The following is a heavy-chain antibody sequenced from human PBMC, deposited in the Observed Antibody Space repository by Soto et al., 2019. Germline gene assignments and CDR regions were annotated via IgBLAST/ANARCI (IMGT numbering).Heavy chain of an antibody. CDR3: AYGSSSAWIDY. Sequence: PSETLSLTCSVSGDSMRGYHFYWGWIRQAPGKGLEWIGSAYFSGGYYYYSPSLKSRVSISVDTSKNEFSLRLTSLTAADTAVYFCAYGSSSAWIDYWGQGTLVTVSS. J-gene: IGHJ4*02. D-gene: IGHD6-25*01. V-gene: IGHV4-39*01. CDR1: GDSMRGYHFY. CDR2: AYFSGGYY.